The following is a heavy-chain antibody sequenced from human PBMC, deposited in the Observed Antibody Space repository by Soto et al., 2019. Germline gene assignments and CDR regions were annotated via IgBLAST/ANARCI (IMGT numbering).Heavy chain of an antibody. V-gene: IGHV4-31*03. Sequence: QGELQESGPGLVKLSQTLSRICTVSGGSINSGGYYWNWIRQHPGKGLEWIGYIFYSGSTYYNPFLRSRVTISADTSENQFSPNLSSVTAADTAVYFCARGYRPSGYSSSWVFDYWGQGTLVNVSS. CDR3: ARGYRPSGYSSSWVFDY. D-gene: IGHD6-13*01. CDR2: IFYSGST. CDR1: GGSINSGGYY. J-gene: IGHJ4*02.